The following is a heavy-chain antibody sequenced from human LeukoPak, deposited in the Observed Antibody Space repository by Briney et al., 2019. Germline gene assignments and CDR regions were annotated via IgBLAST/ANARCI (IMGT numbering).Heavy chain of an antibody. D-gene: IGHD3-3*01. CDR1: GGSISSGNYY. Sequence: SETLSLTCTVSGGSISSGNYYWSWIRQHPGKGLQWIGYTHYSGNGYNNPSLKSRVTISVDTSKSQFSLKLTSVTAADTAVYCCARAILTASGFVWHFDLWGRGTLVTVS. CDR2: THYSGNG. J-gene: IGHJ2*01. CDR3: ARAILTASGFVWHFDL. V-gene: IGHV4-31*03.